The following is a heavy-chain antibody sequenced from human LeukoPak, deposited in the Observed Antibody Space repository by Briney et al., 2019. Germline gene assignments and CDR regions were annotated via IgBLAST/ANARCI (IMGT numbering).Heavy chain of an antibody. CDR2: ISSSSSYI. V-gene: IGHV3-21*01. J-gene: IGHJ4*02. CDR3: ARDSQAVGTDFDY. D-gene: IGHD6-13*01. Sequence: PGGSLRLSCAASGFTFSNYNMNWVRQAPGKGLEWVSSISSSSSYITYADSVKGRFTISRDNAKNSLYLQMHSLRAEDTAAYYCARDSQAVGTDFDYWGQGTLVTVSS. CDR1: GFTFSNYN.